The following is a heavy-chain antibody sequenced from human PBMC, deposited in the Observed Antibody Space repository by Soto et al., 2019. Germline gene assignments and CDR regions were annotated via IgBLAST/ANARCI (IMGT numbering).Heavy chain of an antibody. D-gene: IGHD5-18*01. CDR3: ARSEDTAMTYYYFDY. CDR1: GFTFSTYA. V-gene: IGHV3-30-3*01. Sequence: QVQLVESGGGVVQPGRSLRLSCAASGFTFSTYAIHWVRQAPGKGLEWVAVISYDGSNKYYADSVKGRFTISRDNSKNSLYLQMHSLRAEDTAVYYCARSEDTAMTYYYFDYWGQRTLVTVSS. J-gene: IGHJ4*01. CDR2: ISYDGSNK.